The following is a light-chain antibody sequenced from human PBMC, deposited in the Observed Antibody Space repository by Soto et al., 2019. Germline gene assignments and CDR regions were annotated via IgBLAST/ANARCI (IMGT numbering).Light chain of an antibody. V-gene: IGKV3-20*01. CDR2: HTS. J-gene: IGKJ5*01. CDR3: QQYGSSGT. CDR1: ESVSSSF. Sequence: EIVLTQSPGTLSLSPWERATLSCRASESVSSSFVAWFQQKPGQAPRLLIHHTSTRATGIPDRFSGSGSGTDFTLTISRLEPEDFAVYYCQQYGSSGTFGQGTRLEIK.